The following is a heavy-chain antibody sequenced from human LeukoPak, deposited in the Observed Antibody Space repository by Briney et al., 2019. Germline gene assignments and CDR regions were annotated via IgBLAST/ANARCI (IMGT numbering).Heavy chain of an antibody. CDR2: ILNDGNNK. V-gene: IGHV3-30*18. CDR1: RLKFSIYV. J-gene: IGHJ4*02. D-gene: IGHD3-10*01. CDR3: AKEITVLRGVIGPANY. Sequence: PGGSLRLSCAASRLKFSIYVMDWGRQAPGKGLEWVAVILNDGNNKYYADSVKGRFTISRDNSKNTPYLQMNSLRTENTAVYYCAKEITVLRGVIGPANYWGQGTLVTVSS.